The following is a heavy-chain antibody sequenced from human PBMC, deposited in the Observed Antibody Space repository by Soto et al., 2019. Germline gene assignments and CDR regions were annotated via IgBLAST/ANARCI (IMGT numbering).Heavy chain of an antibody. V-gene: IGHV1-8*01. CDR3: ASNFDGDHFIYFQH. Sequence: ASVKVSCKASGYTFTSYDINWVRQATGQGLEWMGWMNPNSGNTGYAQKFQGRVTMTRNTSISTAYMELSSLRSEDTAVYYCASNFDGDHFIYFQHWGQGTLVTVSS. D-gene: IGHD4-17*01. J-gene: IGHJ1*01. CDR2: MNPNSGNT. CDR1: GYTFTSYD.